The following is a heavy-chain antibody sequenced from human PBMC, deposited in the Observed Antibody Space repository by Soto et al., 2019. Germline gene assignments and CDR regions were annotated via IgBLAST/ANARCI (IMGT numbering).Heavy chain of an antibody. Sequence: QLQLQESGPGLVKPSETLSLTCTVSGGSISTNSHFWSWLRQPPGQGLEWIGNVSYSGRNSYSPSLESRVTISADPSPNQFSLRLTSVTAADTAVYFCARRESYGGFDYWGQGTLLTVSS. CDR1: GGSISTNSHF. CDR3: ARRESYGGFDY. D-gene: IGHD2-15*01. CDR2: VSYSGRN. V-gene: IGHV4-39*01. J-gene: IGHJ4*02.